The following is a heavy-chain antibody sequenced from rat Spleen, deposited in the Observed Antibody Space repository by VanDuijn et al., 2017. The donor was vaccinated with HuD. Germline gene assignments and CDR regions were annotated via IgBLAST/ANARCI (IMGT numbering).Heavy chain of an antibody. CDR3: TTNYDAPSDY. J-gene: IGHJ2*01. D-gene: IGHD1-12*01. CDR1: GFTFNNYW. Sequence: EVQLMESGGGLVQPGRSLKLSCVASGFTFNNYWMTWIRRAPGKGLEWVASITNSGGSTYYRDSVKGRFTISRDNAKSTLYLQMDSLRSEDTATYYCTTNYDAPSDYWGQGVMVTVSS. V-gene: IGHV5-31*01. CDR2: ITNSGGST.